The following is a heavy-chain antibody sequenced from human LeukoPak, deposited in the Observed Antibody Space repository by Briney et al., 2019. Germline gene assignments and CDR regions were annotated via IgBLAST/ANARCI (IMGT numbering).Heavy chain of an antibody. V-gene: IGHV4-34*01. CDR3: ARLRGYSSGWYEWGLPAFDP. D-gene: IGHD6-19*01. CDR2: INHSGST. CDR1: GGSFSGYY. Sequence: SETLSLTCAVYGGSFSGYYWSWIRQPPGKGLEWIGEINHSGSTNYNPSLKSRVTISVDTSKNQFSLKLSSVTAADTAVYYCARLRGYSSGWYEWGLPAFDPWGQGTLVTVSS. J-gene: IGHJ5*02.